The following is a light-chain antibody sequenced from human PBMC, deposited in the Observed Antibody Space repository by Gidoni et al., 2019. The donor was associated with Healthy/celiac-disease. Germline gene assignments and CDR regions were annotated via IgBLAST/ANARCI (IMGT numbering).Light chain of an antibody. Sequence: QSALTPPPSASGSPGQSVTISCTGTSSDVGGYNYVSWYQQHPGKAPKLMIYEVSKRPSGVPDRFSGSKSGNTASLTVSGLQAEDEADYYCSSYAGSNNPYVFGTGPRSPS. CDR2: EVS. J-gene: IGLJ1*01. CDR3: SSYAGSNNPYV. V-gene: IGLV2-8*01. CDR1: SSDVGGYNY.